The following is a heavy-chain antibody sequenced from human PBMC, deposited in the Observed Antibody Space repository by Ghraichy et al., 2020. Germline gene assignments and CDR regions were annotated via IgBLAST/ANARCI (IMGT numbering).Heavy chain of an antibody. V-gene: IGHV3-53*01. CDR2: IYSGGST. CDR1: GFTVSSNY. J-gene: IGHJ4*02. Sequence: GGSLRLSCAASGFTVSSNYMSWVRQAPGKGLEWVSVIYSGGSTYYADSVKGRFTISRYNSKNTLYLQMNSLRAEDTAVYYCARVLMAAAAIYYFDYWGQGTLVTVSS. CDR3: ARVLMAAAAIYYFDY. D-gene: IGHD6-13*01.